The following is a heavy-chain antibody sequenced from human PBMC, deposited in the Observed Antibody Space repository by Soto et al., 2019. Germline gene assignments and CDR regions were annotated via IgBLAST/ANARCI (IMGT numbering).Heavy chain of an antibody. D-gene: IGHD6-19*01. CDR3: AKEGAVSMGYFDL. Sequence: DVQVAESGGGLVQPGRSLRLSCAASGFTFHNFAMHWVRQTPGKGLEWVSGIAWDGGSRGYAGSVKGRFTISRDNARNSLYLQMRSLRAEDTAMYYCAKEGAVSMGYFDLWGQGTLVIVSS. CDR1: GFTFHNFA. CDR2: IAWDGGSR. J-gene: IGHJ4*02. V-gene: IGHV3-9*01.